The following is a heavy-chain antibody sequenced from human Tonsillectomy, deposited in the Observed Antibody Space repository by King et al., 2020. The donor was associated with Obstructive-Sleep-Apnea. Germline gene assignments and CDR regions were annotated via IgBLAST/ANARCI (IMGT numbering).Heavy chain of an antibody. CDR2: ISYDGTNE. D-gene: IGHD3-9*01. CDR1: GLTFSSYA. Sequence: VQLVESGGGVVQPGRSLRLSCAVSGLTFSSYAMHWVRQAPGKGLEWVAVISYDGTNEYYADSVKGRFTISRDNSKNTLYLQMNSLRTEDTAVYYCAQGGYFDWSLGDWFDPWGQGPLVTVSS. J-gene: IGHJ5*02. CDR3: AQGGYFDWSLGDWFDP. V-gene: IGHV3-30-3*02.